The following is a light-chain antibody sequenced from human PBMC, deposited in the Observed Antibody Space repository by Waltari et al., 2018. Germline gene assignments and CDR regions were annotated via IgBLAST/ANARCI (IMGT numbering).Light chain of an antibody. Sequence: EIVLTQSPGPLSLSPGERATLSCRASQSVSRWFAWYQQKPGQPPRLLIYGASSRATGIPDRFSGSGSGTVFSLTISRLEPEDFAVYYCQKYGTLPATFGQGTRVEVK. CDR2: GAS. CDR3: QKYGTLPAT. CDR1: QSVSRWF. V-gene: IGKV3-20*01. J-gene: IGKJ1*01.